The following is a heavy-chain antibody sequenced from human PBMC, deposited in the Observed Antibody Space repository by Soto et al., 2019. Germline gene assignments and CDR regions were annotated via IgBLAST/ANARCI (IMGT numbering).Heavy chain of an antibody. Sequence: LGESLKISWKGSGYSFTSYWIGWVRQMPGKGLEWMGIIYPGDSDTRYSPSFQGQVTISADKSISTAYLQWSSLKASDTAMYYGARHPAVPSYGMDVWGQGTTVTVSS. V-gene: IGHV5-51*01. J-gene: IGHJ6*02. CDR2: IYPGDSDT. D-gene: IGHD2-2*02. CDR1: GYSFTSYW. CDR3: ARHPAVPSYGMDV.